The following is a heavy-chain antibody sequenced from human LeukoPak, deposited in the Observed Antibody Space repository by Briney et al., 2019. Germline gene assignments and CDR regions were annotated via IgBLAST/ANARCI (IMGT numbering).Heavy chain of an antibody. CDR2: IDPSDSYT. J-gene: IGHJ4*02. CDR3: AKSPIVVVPAAMGGNDY. D-gene: IGHD2-2*01. CDR1: GNSFTSYW. Sequence: GESLRISCKGSGNSFTSYWISWVRQMPGKGLEWMGRIDPSDSYTNYSPSFQGHVTIPADKSISTAYLQWSSLKASDTAMYYCAKSPIVVVPAAMGGNDYWGQGALVTVSS. V-gene: IGHV5-10-1*01.